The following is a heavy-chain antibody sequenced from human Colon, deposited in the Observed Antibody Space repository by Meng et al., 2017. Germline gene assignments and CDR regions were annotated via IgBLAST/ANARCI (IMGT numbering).Heavy chain of an antibody. CDR2: ISYDGSNK. J-gene: IGHJ6*02. Sequence: GESLKISCAASGFTFSSYAMHWVRQAPGKGLEWVAVISYDGSNKYYADSVKGRFTISRDNSKNTLYLQMNSLRAEDTAVYYCARFAAAGTGVWRPLVLLQQHYGMDVWGQGTTVTVSS. CDR1: GFTFSSYA. V-gene: IGHV3-30*01. D-gene: IGHD6-13*01. CDR3: ARFAAAGTGVWRPLVLLQQHYGMDV.